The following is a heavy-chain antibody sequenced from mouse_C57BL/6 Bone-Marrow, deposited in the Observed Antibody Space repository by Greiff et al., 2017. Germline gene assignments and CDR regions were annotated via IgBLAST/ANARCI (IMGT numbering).Heavy chain of an antibody. CDR2: FHPYNDDT. CDR1: GYTFTTYP. J-gene: IGHJ1*03. V-gene: IGHV1-47*01. Sequence: QVQLKESGAELVKPGASVKMSCKASGYTFTTYPIEWMKQNHGKSLEWIGNFHPYNDDTKYNEKFKGKATLTVEKSSSTVYLELSRLTSDDSAVYYCARTGHYYGSSWYFDVWGTGTTVTVSS. D-gene: IGHD1-1*01. CDR3: ARTGHYYGSSWYFDV.